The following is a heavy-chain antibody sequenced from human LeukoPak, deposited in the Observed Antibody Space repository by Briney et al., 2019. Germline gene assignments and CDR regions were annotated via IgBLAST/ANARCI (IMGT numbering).Heavy chain of an antibody. CDR2: ISSSSSYI. D-gene: IGHD3-10*01. V-gene: IGHV3-21*01. J-gene: IGHJ6*04. CDR3: ARESAPDYSSGSGYYGMDV. Sequence: GESLRLSCAASGFTFSSYSMNWVRQAPGKGLEWVSSISSSSSYIYYADSVKGRFTISRDNAKNSLYLQMNSLRAEDTAVYYCARESAPDYSSGSGYYGMDVWGKGTTVTVSS. CDR1: GFTFSSYS.